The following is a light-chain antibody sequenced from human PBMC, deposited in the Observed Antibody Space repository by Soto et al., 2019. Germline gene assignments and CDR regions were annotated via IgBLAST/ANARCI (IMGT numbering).Light chain of an antibody. CDR2: DDT. J-gene: IGLJ2*01. V-gene: IGLV1-40*01. CDR1: SSSIGAGYD. CDR3: QSYDDRRSGSL. Sequence: QSVLTQPPSVSGAPGQRVTISCTGSSSSIGAGYDVHWYQHLPGAAPKLLIYDDTHRPSGVPDRFSASKSGTSASLAITGLQADDEGNYYCQSYDDRRSGSLVGGGTPLTVL.